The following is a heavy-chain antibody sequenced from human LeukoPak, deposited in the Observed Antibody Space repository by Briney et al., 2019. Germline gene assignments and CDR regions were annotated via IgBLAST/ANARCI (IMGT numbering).Heavy chain of an antibody. J-gene: IGHJ5*02. Sequence: GASVKVSCKASGYTFTGYYVHWVRQAPGQGLEWMGWINPNSGGTNYAQKFQGRVTMTRDTSISTAYMELSRLRSDDTAVYYCARVGGYCSSTSCPNWFDPWGQGTLVTVSS. CDR1: GYTFTGYY. V-gene: IGHV1-2*02. CDR3: ARVGGYCSSTSCPNWFDP. CDR2: INPNSGGT. D-gene: IGHD2-2*01.